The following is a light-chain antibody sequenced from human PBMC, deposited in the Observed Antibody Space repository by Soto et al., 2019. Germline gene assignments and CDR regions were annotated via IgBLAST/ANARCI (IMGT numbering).Light chain of an antibody. CDR1: QSVRSY. Sequence: EIVLTQSPATLSLSAGEGAALSCRASQSVRSYLAWFQQKLGQPPRLLIYDASKRATGIPARFSGSGSGTDFTLTINSLEPHDFEVYQCQQRSDSPMPFGHRTRPDI. CDR3: QQRSDSPMP. V-gene: IGKV3-11*01. CDR2: DAS. J-gene: IGKJ5*01.